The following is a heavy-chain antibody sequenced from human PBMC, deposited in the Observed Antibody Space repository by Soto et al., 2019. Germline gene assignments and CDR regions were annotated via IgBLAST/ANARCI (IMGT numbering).Heavy chain of an antibody. Sequence: ASVKVSCKASGGTSSSYAISWVRQATGQGLEWMGGIIPIFGTANYAQKFQGRVTITADKSTSTAYMELSSLRSEDTAVYYCARGNGLPPGPAYYYCYGMVVWGQGTTVTVSS. CDR1: GGTSSSYA. V-gene: IGHV1-69*06. D-gene: IGHD2-8*01. CDR2: IIPIFGTA. J-gene: IGHJ6*02. CDR3: ARGNGLPPGPAYYYCYGMVV.